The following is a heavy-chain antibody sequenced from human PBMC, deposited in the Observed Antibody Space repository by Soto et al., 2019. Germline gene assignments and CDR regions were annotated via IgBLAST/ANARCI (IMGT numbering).Heavy chain of an antibody. Sequence: EVQLVESGGGLVKPGGSLRLSCAASGFTFSSYSMNWVRQAPGKGLEWVSSISSSSSYIYYADSVKGRFTISRDNAKNSLFLQMNSLRAEDTAVYYCAREGNSGTNYFDYWGQGTLVTVSS. CDR3: AREGNSGTNYFDY. D-gene: IGHD5-12*01. V-gene: IGHV3-21*01. CDR1: GFTFSSYS. CDR2: ISSSSSYI. J-gene: IGHJ4*02.